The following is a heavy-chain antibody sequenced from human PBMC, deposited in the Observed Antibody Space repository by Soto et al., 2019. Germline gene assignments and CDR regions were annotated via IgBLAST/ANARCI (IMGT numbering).Heavy chain of an antibody. CDR2: ISYDGRNK. CDR3: AKDLGSGKPYYYYAMDV. Sequence: QVQLVESGGGVVQPGRSLRLSCAASGFIFSSYGIHWVRQAPGKGLEWVAVISYDGRNKYYADSVKGRFTISRDNSKNTLYLQMNSLRAEDTAVYYCAKDLGSGKPYYYYAMDVWGQGTTVTVSS. CDR1: GFIFSSYG. D-gene: IGHD3-10*01. J-gene: IGHJ6*02. V-gene: IGHV3-30*18.